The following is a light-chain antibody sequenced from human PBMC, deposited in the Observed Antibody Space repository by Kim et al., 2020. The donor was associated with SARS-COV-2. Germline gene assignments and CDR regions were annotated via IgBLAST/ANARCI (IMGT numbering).Light chain of an antibody. CDR2: GAS. V-gene: IGKV1-17*01. J-gene: IGKJ5*01. CDR3: LQHNTYPIT. CDR1: QDIIND. Sequence: ASVGDRVTITCRESQDIINDLGWYQQNPGRAPKRLLYGASSLQSGVPSRFSGSGTGTEFTLTICSLQPEEFATYFCLQHNTYPITCGQGTRLEI.